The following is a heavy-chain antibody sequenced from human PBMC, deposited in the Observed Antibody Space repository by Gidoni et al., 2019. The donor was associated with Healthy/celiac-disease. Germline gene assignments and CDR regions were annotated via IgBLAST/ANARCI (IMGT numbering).Heavy chain of an antibody. CDR3: ARGHFGSGSYSDY. CDR2: INQSGSP. D-gene: IGHD3-10*01. J-gene: IGHJ4*02. V-gene: IGHV4-34*01. CDR1: GGSFSGYY. Sequence: QVQLQQWGAGLLKPSETLSLTCAVYGGSFSGYYWSWIRQPPGKGLEWIGEINQSGSPHYKPSLKSRVTISVDTSKNQFSLKLSSVTAADTAVYYCARGHFGSGSYSDYWGQGTLVTVSS.